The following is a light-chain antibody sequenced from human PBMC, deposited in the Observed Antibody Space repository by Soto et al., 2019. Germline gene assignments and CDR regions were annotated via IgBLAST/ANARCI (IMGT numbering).Light chain of an antibody. CDR3: QQYQNLWT. Sequence: EIVLTQSPATLSSFPGDRVTLSCRASQAVNTRLAWYQQNPGQAPRLLIYEASSRATGIPDRFSGSGSGTDFTLTISRLEPEDFALYYCQQYQNLWTFGQGTKVDIK. CDR1: QAVNTR. CDR2: EAS. J-gene: IGKJ1*01. V-gene: IGKV3D-20*02.